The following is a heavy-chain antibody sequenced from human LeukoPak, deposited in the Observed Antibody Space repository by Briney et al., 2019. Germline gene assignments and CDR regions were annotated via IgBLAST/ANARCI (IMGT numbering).Heavy chain of an antibody. CDR2: INHSGST. CDR3: ARLYDSSGYYSFGAIYFDY. D-gene: IGHD3-22*01. J-gene: IGHJ4*02. CDR1: GGSFSGYY. Sequence: PSETLSLTCAVYGGSFSGYYWSWIRQPPGKGLEWIGEINHSGSTNYNPSLKSRVTISVDTSKNQFSLKLSSVTAADTAVYYCARLYDSSGYYSFGAIYFDYWGQGTLVTVSS. V-gene: IGHV4-34*01.